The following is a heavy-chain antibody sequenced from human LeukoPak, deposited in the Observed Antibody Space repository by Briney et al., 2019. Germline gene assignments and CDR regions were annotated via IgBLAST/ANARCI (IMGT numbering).Heavy chain of an antibody. CDR1: GFTFSSYG. CDR3: ARVLKAVADPFDY. D-gene: IGHD6-19*01. CDR2: IWYDGSNK. V-gene: IGHV3-33*01. J-gene: IGHJ4*02. Sequence: GGSLRLSCAASGFTFSSYGMLWVRQAPGKGLEWVAVIWYDGSNKYYADSVKGRFTISRDNSKNTLYLQMNSLRAEDTAVYYCARVLKAVADPFDYWGQGTLVTVSS.